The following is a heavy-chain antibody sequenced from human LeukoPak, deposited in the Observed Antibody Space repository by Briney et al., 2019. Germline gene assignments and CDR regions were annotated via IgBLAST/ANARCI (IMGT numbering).Heavy chain of an antibody. CDR2: VYYSGIT. CDR1: GDSIRSYY. D-gene: IGHD6-13*01. J-gene: IGHJ3*02. V-gene: IGHV4-59*08. Sequence: SETLSLTCTVSGDSIRSYYWTWIRQPPGKGLEWIGYVYYSGITNYNPSLKSRVTISADTSTNQFSLTLNSVTAADTAVYYCARRRRIAAAGTDAFDIWGQGTMVTVSS. CDR3: ARRRRIAAAGTDAFDI.